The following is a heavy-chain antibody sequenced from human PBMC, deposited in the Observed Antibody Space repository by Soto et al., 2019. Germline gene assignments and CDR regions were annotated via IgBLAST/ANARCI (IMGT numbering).Heavy chain of an antibody. CDR3: ARSGGGYFYGMDV. CDR1: GGPFSSYA. Sequence: SGKVCFKASGGPFSSYAISWVRQAPGQGLEWMGGIIPIFGTANYAQKFQGRVTITADESTSTAYMELSSLRSEDTAVYYCARSGGGYFYGMDVWGQGTTVTVSS. V-gene: IGHV1-69*13. D-gene: IGHD3-22*01. CDR2: IIPIFGTA. J-gene: IGHJ6*01.